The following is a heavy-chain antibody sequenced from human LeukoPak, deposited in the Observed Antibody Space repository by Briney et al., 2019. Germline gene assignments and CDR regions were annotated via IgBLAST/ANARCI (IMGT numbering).Heavy chain of an antibody. Sequence: PSETLSLTCAVSGGSISSGGYSWSWIRQPPGKGLEWIGYIYHSGSTYYNPSLKSRVTISVDRSKNQFSLKLSSVTAADTAVYYCARSVHNWNDYFGYWGQGTLVTVSS. V-gene: IGHV4-30-2*01. CDR1: GGSISSGGYS. CDR3: ARSVHNWNDYFGY. D-gene: IGHD1-20*01. CDR2: IYHSGST. J-gene: IGHJ4*01.